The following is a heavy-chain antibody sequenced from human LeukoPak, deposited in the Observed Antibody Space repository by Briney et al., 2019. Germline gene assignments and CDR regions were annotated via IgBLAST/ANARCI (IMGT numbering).Heavy chain of an antibody. CDR1: GYTFTSHG. CDR3: ARASSSWYGGGFDY. V-gene: IGHV1-18*01. J-gene: IGHJ4*02. D-gene: IGHD6-13*01. CDR2: ISAYNGNT. Sequence: ASVKVSCKASGYTFTSHGISWVRQAPGQGLEWMGWISAYNGNTNYAQKLQGRVTMTTDTSTSTAYMELRSLRSDDTAVYYCARASSSWYGGGFDYWGQGTLVTVSS.